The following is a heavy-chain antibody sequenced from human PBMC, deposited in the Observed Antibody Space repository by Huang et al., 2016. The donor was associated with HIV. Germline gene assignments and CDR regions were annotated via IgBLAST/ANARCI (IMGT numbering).Heavy chain of an antibody. V-gene: IGHV1-18*01. CDR2: ISAYNCVT. D-gene: IGHD2-2*01. CDR1: GYTFTSYG. CDR3: ARDSPLLGVVIVVVPTAPNAFDI. J-gene: IGHJ3*02. Sequence: QVQLVQSGVEVKKPGASVKVSCKASGYTFTSYGISWVRQAPGQGLEWMGWISAYNCVTNYAQNVQGRVTMTTDTSTSTAYMELRSLRSDDTAVYYCARDSPLLGVVIVVVPTAPNAFDIWGQGTMVTVSS.